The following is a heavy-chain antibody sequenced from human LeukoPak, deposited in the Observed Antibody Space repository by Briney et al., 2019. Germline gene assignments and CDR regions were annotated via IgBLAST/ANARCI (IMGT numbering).Heavy chain of an antibody. CDR3: AKERCSGSACYIFDS. D-gene: IGHD2-15*01. Sequence: PGGSLRLSCAASGFTFGNFGMHWVRQTPGKGLECVAVISYDGSNTYYADSVKGRFTISRDNSKSTLSLQLSSLGVEDTAVYYCAKERCSGSACYIFDSWGQGTLVIVSA. CDR2: ISYDGSNT. V-gene: IGHV3-30*18. J-gene: IGHJ4*02. CDR1: GFTFGNFG.